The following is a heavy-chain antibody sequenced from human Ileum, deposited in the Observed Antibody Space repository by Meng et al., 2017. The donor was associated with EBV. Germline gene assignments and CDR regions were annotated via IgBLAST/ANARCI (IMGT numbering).Heavy chain of an antibody. V-gene: IGHV3-33*01. CDR2: IWYDGSNK. J-gene: IGHJ4*02. Sequence: GGWGGGVVQPGKFLRRSCVACGFTFSNYGMYWVRQAPGKGLEWVSVIWYDGSNKYYGDSVRGRFTVSRDNSKNTVSLQMNSLRVEDTAVYYCARLGSGWAADYWGQGTLVTVSS. CDR1: GFTFSNYG. D-gene: IGHD6-19*01. CDR3: ARLGSGWAADY.